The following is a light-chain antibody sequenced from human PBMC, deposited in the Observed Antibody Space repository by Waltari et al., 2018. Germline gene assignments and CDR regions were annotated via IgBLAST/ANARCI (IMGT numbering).Light chain of an antibody. V-gene: IGKV2-30*02. CDR3: MQGTHWPLA. Sequence: DVVMTQSPLSLPVTLGPPASISCRSSQSLVHSDGNTYLNWFQQRPGQSPRRLIYKVSNRDSGVPDRFSGSGSGTDFTLKISRVEAEDVGVYYCMQGTHWPLAFGQGTKVEIK. CDR2: KVS. CDR1: QSLVHSDGNTY. J-gene: IGKJ1*01.